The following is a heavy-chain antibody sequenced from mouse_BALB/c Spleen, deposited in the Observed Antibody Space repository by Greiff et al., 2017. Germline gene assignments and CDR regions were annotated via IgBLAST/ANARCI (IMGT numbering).Heavy chain of an antibody. CDR2: ISYSGST. V-gene: IGHV3-2*02. J-gene: IGHJ4*01. CDR1: GYSITSDYA. Sequence: EVKLQESGPGLVKPSQSLSLTCTVTGYSITSDYAWNWIRQFPGNKLEWMGYISYSGSTSYNPSLKSRISITRDTSKNQFFLQLNSVTTEDTATYYCARDDYDAMDYWGQGTSVTVSS. CDR3: ARDDYDAMDY.